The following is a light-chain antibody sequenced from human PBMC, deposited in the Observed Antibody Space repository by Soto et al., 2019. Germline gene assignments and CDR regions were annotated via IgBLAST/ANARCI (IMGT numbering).Light chain of an antibody. CDR3: QQYNSYPST. Sequence: DIQMTESPSTLSASIGERVTITCRASQSISSWLAWYQQKPVKAPKLLIYDASTLQSGVPSRFSGSGSGTELTLTISSLQPDDFATFYCQQYNSYPSTFGHGTKVDIK. CDR2: DAS. CDR1: QSISSW. V-gene: IGKV1-5*01. J-gene: IGKJ1*01.